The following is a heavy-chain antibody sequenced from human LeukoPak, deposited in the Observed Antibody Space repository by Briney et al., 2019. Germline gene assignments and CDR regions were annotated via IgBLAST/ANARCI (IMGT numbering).Heavy chain of an antibody. CDR2: ISGSGGST. CDR3: AKDQHSRSIEYGFGELLFDY. CDR1: GFTFSSYA. V-gene: IGHV3-23*01. D-gene: IGHD3-10*01. J-gene: IGHJ4*02. Sequence: GGSLRLSCAASGFTFSSYAMSWVRQAPGKGLEWVSAISGSGGSTYYADSVKGRFTISRDNSKNTLYLQMNSLRAEDTAVYYCAKDQHSRSIEYGFGELLFDYWGQGTLVTVSS.